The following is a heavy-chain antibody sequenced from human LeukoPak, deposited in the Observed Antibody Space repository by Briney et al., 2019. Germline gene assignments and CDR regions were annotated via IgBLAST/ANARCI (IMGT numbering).Heavy chain of an antibody. CDR1: GFTFSTYC. V-gene: IGHV3-74*01. CDR3: ARGGYGAYMG. J-gene: IGHJ4*02. Sequence: GGSLRLSCAASGFTFSTYCMHWVRHAPGKGLVWVSGLNSDGSITGYVDSVKGRFTISRDNAKNTLYLQMNTLRAEDTAVYYCARGGYGAYMGWGQGTLVTVSS. D-gene: IGHD4-17*01. CDR2: LNSDGSIT.